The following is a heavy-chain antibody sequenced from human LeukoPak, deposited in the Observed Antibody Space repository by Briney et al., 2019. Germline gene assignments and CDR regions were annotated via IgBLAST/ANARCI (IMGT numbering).Heavy chain of an antibody. CDR2: ISGSGGGT. Sequence: PGGSLRLSCAASGFTFSTYAMSWVRQAAGKGLEWVSLISGSGGGTYYADSVKGRFTISRDNSKNTLYLQLNSLRAEDTAVYYCAGGQGWHFDLWGRGTLVTVSS. V-gene: IGHV3-23*01. CDR3: AGGQGWHFDL. D-gene: IGHD2-15*01. CDR1: GFTFSTYA. J-gene: IGHJ2*01.